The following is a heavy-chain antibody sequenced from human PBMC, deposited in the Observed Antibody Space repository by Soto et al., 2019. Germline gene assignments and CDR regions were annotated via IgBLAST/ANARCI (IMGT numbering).Heavy chain of an antibody. CDR3: AKRGQLEGNYYYSYYMDV. CDR2: ISGSGGST. Sequence: GGSLRLSCAASGFTFSSYAMSWVRQAPGKGLEWVSAISGSGGSTYYADSVKGRFTISRENSKNTLYLQMNSLRAEDTAVYYCAKRGQLEGNYYYSYYMDVWGKGTTVTVSS. CDR1: GFTFSSYA. D-gene: IGHD6-13*01. J-gene: IGHJ6*03. V-gene: IGHV3-23*01.